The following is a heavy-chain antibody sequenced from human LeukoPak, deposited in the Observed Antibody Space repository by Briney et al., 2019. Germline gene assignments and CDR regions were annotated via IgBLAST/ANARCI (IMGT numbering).Heavy chain of an antibody. D-gene: IGHD4-17*01. CDR1: GGSISSYY. CDR3: ARGGTTVTLYDY. Sequence: SETLSLTCTVSGGSISSYYWSWIRQPPGKGLGWIGYIYYSGSTNYNPSLKSRVTISVDTSKNQFSLKLSSVTAADTAVYYCARGGTTVTLYDYWGQGTLVTVSS. J-gene: IGHJ4*02. CDR2: IYYSGST. V-gene: IGHV4-59*08.